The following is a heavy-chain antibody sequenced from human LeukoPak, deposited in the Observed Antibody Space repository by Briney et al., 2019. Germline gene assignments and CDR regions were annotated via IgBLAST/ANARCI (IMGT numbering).Heavy chain of an antibody. CDR3: AKSAQLAEDRSYYFDY. CDR1: GFTFSSYA. J-gene: IGHJ4*02. CDR2: ISGSGGST. D-gene: IGHD6-13*01. V-gene: IGHV3-23*01. Sequence: GGSLRLSCAASGFTFSSYAMSWVRQAPGKGLEWVSAISGSGGSTYYADSVKGRFTTSRDNSKNTLYLQMNSLRAEDTAVYYCAKSAQLAEDRSYYFDYWGQGTLVTVSS.